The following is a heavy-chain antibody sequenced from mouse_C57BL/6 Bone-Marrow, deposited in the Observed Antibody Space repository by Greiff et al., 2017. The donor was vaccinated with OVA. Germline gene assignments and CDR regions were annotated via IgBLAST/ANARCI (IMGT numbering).Heavy chain of an antibody. CDR3: SRMITTGFDF. CDR1: GYTFTGYW. CDR2: ILPGSGST. D-gene: IGHD2-4*01. Sequence: QVQLQQSGAELMKPGASVKLSCKATGYTFTGYWIEWVKQRPGHGLEWIGEILPGSGSTNYNEKFKGKATFTADTSSNTAYMQLSSLTTEDPAIYYCSRMITTGFDFWGQGTTLTVSS. V-gene: IGHV1-9*01. J-gene: IGHJ2*01.